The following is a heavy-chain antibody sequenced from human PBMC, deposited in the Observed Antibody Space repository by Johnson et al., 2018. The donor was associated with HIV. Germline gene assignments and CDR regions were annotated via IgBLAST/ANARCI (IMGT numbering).Heavy chain of an antibody. CDR3: AKDISAGRFGGDAFDI. CDR2: ISWNSGSI. D-gene: IGHD3-10*01. Sequence: VQLVESGGGVVRPGGSLRLSCAASGFTFDDYAMHWVRQAPGKGLEWVSGISWNSGSIGYADSVKGRFTISRDNAKNSLYLQMNSLRAEDTALYYCAKDISAGRFGGDAFDIWGQGTMVTVSS. V-gene: IGHV3-9*01. J-gene: IGHJ3*02. CDR1: GFTFDDYA.